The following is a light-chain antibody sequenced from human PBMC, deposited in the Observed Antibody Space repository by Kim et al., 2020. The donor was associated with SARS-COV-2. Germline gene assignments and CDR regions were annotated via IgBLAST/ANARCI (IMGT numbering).Light chain of an antibody. CDR2: DAS. J-gene: IGKJ1*01. CDR3: QQSNNWPRT. V-gene: IGKV3D-15*01. Sequence: PGERATLSCRASQSVSSYLAWYQQKPGQAPRLLIYDASTRATGIPARFRGSGSGTEFTLTISSLQPEDFAVYYCQQSNNWPRTFGQGTKVDIK. CDR1: QSVSSY.